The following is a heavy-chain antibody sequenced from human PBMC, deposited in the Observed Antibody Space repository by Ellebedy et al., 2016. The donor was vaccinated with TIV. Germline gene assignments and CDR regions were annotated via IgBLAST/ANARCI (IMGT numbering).Heavy chain of an antibody. V-gene: IGHV1-46*01. CDR3: ARGQTYGMDV. J-gene: IGHJ6*02. CDR1: GYTFTTYY. CDR2: INPTDGTT. Sequence: AASVKVSCKASGYTFTTYYMHWVRQAPGQGLEWMGIINPTDGTTKYAQNFQGRVTMTRDTSTSTVYMELSSLRSEDTAVYYCARGQTYGMDVWGQGTTVTVSS.